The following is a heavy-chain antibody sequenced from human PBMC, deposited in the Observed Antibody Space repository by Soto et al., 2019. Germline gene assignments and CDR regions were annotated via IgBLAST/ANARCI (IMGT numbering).Heavy chain of an antibody. V-gene: IGHV3-15*01. CDR3: TTDGNQLPITGIVYYYYMDV. Sequence: GGSLRLSCAASGFTFSNAWMSWVRQAPGKGLEWVGRIKSKTDGGTTDYAAPVKGRFTISRNDSKNTLYLQMNSLKTEDTAVYYCTTDGNQLPITGIVYYYYMDVWGKGTTVTVSS. D-gene: IGHD2-2*01. J-gene: IGHJ6*03. CDR2: IKSKTDGGTT. CDR1: GFTFSNAW.